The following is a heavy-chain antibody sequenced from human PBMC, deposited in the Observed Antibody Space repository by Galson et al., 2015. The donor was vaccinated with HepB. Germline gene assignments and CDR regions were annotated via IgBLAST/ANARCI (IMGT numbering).Heavy chain of an antibody. CDR3: AIGKWAVGASNYFDY. Sequence: SVKVSCKASGYTFTGYYMHWVRQAPGQGLEWMGRINPNSGGTNYAQKFQGRVTMTRDTSISTAYMELSRLRSDDTAVYYCAIGKWAVGASNYFDYWGQGTLVTVSS. D-gene: IGHD1-26*01. CDR2: INPNSGGT. J-gene: IGHJ4*02. CDR1: GYTFTGYY. V-gene: IGHV1-2*06.